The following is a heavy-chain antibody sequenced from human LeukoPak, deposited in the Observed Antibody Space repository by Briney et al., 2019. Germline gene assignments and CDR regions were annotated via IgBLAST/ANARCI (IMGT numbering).Heavy chain of an antibody. CDR3: ARAAYSGYDYPFYYYMDV. V-gene: IGHV4-4*07. D-gene: IGHD5-12*01. CDR2: IYTSGST. CDR1: GGSISGYY. J-gene: IGHJ6*03. Sequence: SETLSLTCIVSGGSISGYYWSWLRQPAGKGLEWIGRIYTSGSTNYNPSLKSRVTMSVDTSKNQFSLKLSSVTAADTAVYYCARAAYSGYDYPFYYYMDVWGKGTTVTVSS.